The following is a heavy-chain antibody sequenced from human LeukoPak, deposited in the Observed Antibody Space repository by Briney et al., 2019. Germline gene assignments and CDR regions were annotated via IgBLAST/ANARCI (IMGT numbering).Heavy chain of an antibody. J-gene: IGHJ5*02. CDR2: TSSSSAYT. D-gene: IGHD6-19*01. CDR3: AKESGWSLNNWFDP. V-gene: IGHV3-21*04. CDR1: GFTFSSFS. Sequence: SGGSLRLSCAASGFTFSSFSMIWVRQAPGKGLEWVSSTSSSSAYTFYAESGKGRFTISRDNAKNSLYLQMNSLRAEDTAVYYCAKESGWSLNNWFDPWGQGTLVTVSS.